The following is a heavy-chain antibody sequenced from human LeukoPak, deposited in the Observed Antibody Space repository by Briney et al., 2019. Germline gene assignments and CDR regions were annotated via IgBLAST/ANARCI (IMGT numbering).Heavy chain of an antibody. D-gene: IGHD2-2*01. V-gene: IGHV4-34*01. CDR2: INHSGST. Sequence: SETLSLTCAVYGGSFSGYYWSWIRQPPGKGLEWIGEINHSGSTIYNPSLKSRVTISVDTSKNQFSLKLSSVTAADTAVYYCAREGIVVVPAARSWFDPWGQGTLVTVSS. J-gene: IGHJ5*02. CDR3: AREGIVVVPAARSWFDP. CDR1: GGSFSGYY.